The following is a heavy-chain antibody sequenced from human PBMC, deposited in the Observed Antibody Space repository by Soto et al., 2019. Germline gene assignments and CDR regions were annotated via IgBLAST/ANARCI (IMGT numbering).Heavy chain of an antibody. CDR2: IDAASGDT. CDR1: GYSFSTYA. V-gene: IGHV1-3*01. CDR3: VREPLGPTNWFDP. Sequence: ASVKVSCKASGYSFSTYAIHWVRQAPGQRLEWMGWIDAASGDTKYSQNLQDRVRITRDTSASIAYMELNSLRSEDTAVYYCVREPLGPTNWFDPWGQGTLVTVSS. J-gene: IGHJ5*02.